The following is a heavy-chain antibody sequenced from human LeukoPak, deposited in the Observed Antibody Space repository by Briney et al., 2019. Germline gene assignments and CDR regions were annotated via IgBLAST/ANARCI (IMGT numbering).Heavy chain of an antibody. D-gene: IGHD6-13*01. CDR2: SGTAGDT. J-gene: IGHJ4*02. Sequence: GWSLRLSCAPPGFTFSSSAMNWVRQVPGKGLEWVSASGTAGDTYYADSVKGGFTISRDDSKNTLYLQMTSLRAEDTAVYYCAKKTPGTYPFDYWGQGTLVTVSP. CDR3: AKKTPGTYPFDY. CDR1: GFTFSSSA. V-gene: IGHV3-23*01.